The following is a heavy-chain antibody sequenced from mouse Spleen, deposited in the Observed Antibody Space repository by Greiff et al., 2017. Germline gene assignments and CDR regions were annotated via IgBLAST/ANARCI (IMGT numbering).Heavy chain of an antibody. V-gene: IGHV1-64*01. J-gene: IGHJ1*01. CDR1: GYTFTSYW. CDR2: IHPNSGST. Sequence: QVQLQQPGAELVKPGASVKLSCKASGYTFTSYWMHWVKQRPGQGLEWIGMIHPNSGSTNYNEKFKSKATLTVDKSSSTAYMQLSSLTSEDSAVYYCARFYGNYVWYFDVWGAGTTVTVSS. CDR3: ARFYGNYVWYFDV. D-gene: IGHD2-1*01.